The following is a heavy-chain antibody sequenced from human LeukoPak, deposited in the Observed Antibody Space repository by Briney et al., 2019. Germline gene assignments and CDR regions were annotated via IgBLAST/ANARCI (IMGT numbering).Heavy chain of an antibody. Sequence: GGSLRLSCAASGFTFSSNWMHWVRQAPGKGLVWVSRINEDGSTTNYADSVRGRSTIFRDNAKNTLYLQMNSLRAEDTAVYYCVRDLGGRPGHWGQGTLVTVSS. CDR1: GFTFSSNW. V-gene: IGHV3-74*01. J-gene: IGHJ4*02. CDR2: INEDGSTT. D-gene: IGHD1-26*01. CDR3: VRDLGGRPGH.